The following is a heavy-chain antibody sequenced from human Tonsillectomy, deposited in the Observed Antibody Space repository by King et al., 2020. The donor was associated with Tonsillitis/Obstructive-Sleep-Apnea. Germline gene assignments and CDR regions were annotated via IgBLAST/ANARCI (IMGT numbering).Heavy chain of an antibody. V-gene: IGHV4-4*02. Sequence: QLQESGPGLVKPSGTLSLTCAVSGGSISSSNFWSWVRQSPGKRLEWIGEIHHSGSTNYNPSLKSRVIISVDKSKNQFSLRLSSVTAADTAVYYCARDERRGVIRYWHFDLWGRGTLVTVSS. CDR3: ARDERRGVIRYWHFDL. CDR2: IHHSGST. D-gene: IGHD3-10*01. J-gene: IGHJ2*01. CDR1: GGSISSSNF.